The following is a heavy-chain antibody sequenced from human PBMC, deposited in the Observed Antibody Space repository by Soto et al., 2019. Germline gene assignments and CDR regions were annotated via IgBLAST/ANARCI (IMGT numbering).Heavy chain of an antibody. J-gene: IGHJ6*02. V-gene: IGHV1-18*01. Sequence: ASVKVSCKACGDSFTSYGISWVRQAPGQGLEWMGWISAYNGNTNYAQKLQGRVTMTTDTSTSTAYMELRSLRSDDTAVYYCARGGSGWYWDYYYYYGMDVWGQGTTVTVSS. CDR3: ARGGSGWYWDYYYYYGMDV. CDR2: ISAYNGNT. CDR1: GDSFTSYG. D-gene: IGHD6-19*01.